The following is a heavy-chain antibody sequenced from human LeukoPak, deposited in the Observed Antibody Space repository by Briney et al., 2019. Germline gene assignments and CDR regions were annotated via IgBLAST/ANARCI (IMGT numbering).Heavy chain of an antibody. CDR2: INHSGST. D-gene: IGHD2-15*01. Sequence: SETLSLTCAVYGGSFSGYYWSWIRQPPGKGLEWIGEINHSGSTNYNPSLKSRVTISVDTSKNQFSLKLSSVTAADTAVYYCARDERDRYCSGGSCYHFDYWGQGTLVTVSS. J-gene: IGHJ4*02. CDR1: GGSFSGYY. V-gene: IGHV4-34*01. CDR3: ARDERDRYCSGGSCYHFDY.